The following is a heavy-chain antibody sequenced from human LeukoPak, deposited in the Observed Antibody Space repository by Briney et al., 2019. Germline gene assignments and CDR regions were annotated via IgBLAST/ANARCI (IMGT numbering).Heavy chain of an antibody. D-gene: IGHD6-19*01. Sequence: SETLSLTCTVSGGSISSSSYYWGWIRQPPGKGLEWIGSIYYSGSTYYNPSLKSRVTISVDTSKNQFSLKLSSVTAADTAVYYCGREGSGYYYGMDVWGQGTTVTVSS. CDR2: IYYSGST. CDR3: GREGSGYYYGMDV. J-gene: IGHJ6*02. V-gene: IGHV4-39*07. CDR1: GGSISSSSYY.